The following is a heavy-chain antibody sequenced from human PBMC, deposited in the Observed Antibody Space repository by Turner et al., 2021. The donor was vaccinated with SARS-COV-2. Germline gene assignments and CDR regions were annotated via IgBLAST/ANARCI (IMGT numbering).Heavy chain of an antibody. CDR2: ISGSGGST. J-gene: IGHJ6*02. V-gene: IGHV3-23*01. CDR1: GFTFISYA. D-gene: IGHD2-21*01. CDR3: ARPKFPYYYYGMDV. Sequence: TASGFTFISYAMSWVRQAPGKGLEWVSAISGSGGSTYYADSVKGRFTISRDNSKNTLYLQMNSLRAEDTAVYYCARPKFPYYYYGMDVWGQGTTVTVSS.